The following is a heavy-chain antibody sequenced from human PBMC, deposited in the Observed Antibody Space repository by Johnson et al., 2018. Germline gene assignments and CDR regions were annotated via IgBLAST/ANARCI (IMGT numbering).Heavy chain of an antibody. J-gene: IGHJ3*01. D-gene: IGHD5-12*01. CDR3: ARDRSGDITFDV. V-gene: IGHV3-30-3*01. Sequence: QVQLQESGGGLVQPGGSLRLSCAASGFTFSSYAMHWVRQAPGKGLEWVAVISYDGSNKYYADSVKGRFTISRDNAKKLLFLQMNSLRAEDMAVYYCARDRSGDITFDVCGQGTKVTVSS. CDR2: ISYDGSNK. CDR1: GFTFSSYA.